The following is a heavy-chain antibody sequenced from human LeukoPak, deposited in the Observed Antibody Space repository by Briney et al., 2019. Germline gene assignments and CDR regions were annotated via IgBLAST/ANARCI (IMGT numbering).Heavy chain of an antibody. Sequence: RPGGSLRLSCAASGFTFSSYAMSWVRQAPGKGLEWVSAISGSGGSTYYADSVKGRFTISRDNSKNTLYLQMNSLRAEDTAVYCCATMVYYYYGMDVWGQGTTVTVSS. CDR1: GFTFSSYA. D-gene: IGHD2-8*01. V-gene: IGHV3-23*01. CDR2: ISGSGGST. CDR3: ATMVYYYYGMDV. J-gene: IGHJ6*02.